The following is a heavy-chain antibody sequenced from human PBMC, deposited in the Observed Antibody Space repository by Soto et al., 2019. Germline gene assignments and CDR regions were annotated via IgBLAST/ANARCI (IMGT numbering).Heavy chain of an antibody. CDR3: AKDRGYCGGDCSKNGMDV. J-gene: IGHJ6*02. Sequence: GGSLRLSCAASGFSFSTYAMHWVRQAPGKGLEWVAVISYDGSNKDYADSVKGRFTISRDNSKNTLYLQMNSLRAADTAVFYCAKDRGYCGGDCSKNGMDVWGQGTTVTVSS. CDR1: GFSFSTYA. V-gene: IGHV3-30*18. D-gene: IGHD2-21*02. CDR2: ISYDGSNK.